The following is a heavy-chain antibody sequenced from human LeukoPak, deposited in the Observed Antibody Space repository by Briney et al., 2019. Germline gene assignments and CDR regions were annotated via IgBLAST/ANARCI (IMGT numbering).Heavy chain of an antibody. CDR1: GYTFTDYF. V-gene: IGHV1-2*02. CDR3: ARNYGHNSKYFDI. J-gene: IGHJ4*02. D-gene: IGHD4-17*01. Sequence: ASVKVSCKASGYTFTDYFIHWVRQAPGQGLEWMGWIRPNSGDTHYAQTFQGRVTMTRDTSVSTAHMELSSLRSDDTAIYYCARNYGHNSKYFDIWGQGTLVTVSS. CDR2: IRPNSGDT.